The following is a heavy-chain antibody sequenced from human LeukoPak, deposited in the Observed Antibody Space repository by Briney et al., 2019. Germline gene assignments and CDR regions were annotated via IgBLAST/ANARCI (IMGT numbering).Heavy chain of an antibody. Sequence: GGSLRLSCAASGFTFSSYGMHWVRQAPGKGLEWVAVISYDGSNKYYADSVKGRFTVSRDNSKNTLYLQMNSLRAEDTAVYYCAKPMGGIVVVPAAPAGGWFDPWGQGTLVTVSS. CDR3: AKPMGGIVVVPAAPAGGWFDP. CDR1: GFTFSSYG. D-gene: IGHD2-2*01. J-gene: IGHJ5*02. CDR2: ISYDGSNK. V-gene: IGHV3-30*18.